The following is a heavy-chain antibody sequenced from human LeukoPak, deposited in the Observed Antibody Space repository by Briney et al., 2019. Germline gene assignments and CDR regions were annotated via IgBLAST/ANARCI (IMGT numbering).Heavy chain of an antibody. CDR2: IGSGGDGAI. CDR1: GFTFSIFS. J-gene: IGHJ5*01. Sequence: GGSLRLSCAASGFTFSIFSMNWVRQAPVKGLEWLSYIGSGGDGAIFYRDSVKGRFTVSRDNVKNSLYLQMDSLRDEDTAVYYCARGVGYCSGGRCYNWFDSWGQGTLVTVSS. CDR3: ARGVGYCSGGRCYNWFDS. V-gene: IGHV3-48*02. D-gene: IGHD2-15*01.